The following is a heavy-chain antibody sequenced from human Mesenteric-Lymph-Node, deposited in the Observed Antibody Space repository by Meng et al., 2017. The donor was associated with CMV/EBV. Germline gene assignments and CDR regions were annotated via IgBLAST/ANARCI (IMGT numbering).Heavy chain of an antibody. J-gene: IGHJ3*02. CDR1: GFPFSRFA. CDR3: AKDPYKDPRVVVSDAFDI. V-gene: IGHV3-23*01. CDR2: ISGSGGGGTT. D-gene: IGHD2-15*01. Sequence: GESLKISCAASGFPFSRFAMTWFRQAPGKGLEWVSTISGSGGGGTTYYADSVKGRFTISRDNSKNTLYLQMNSLRAEDTAVYYCAKDPYKDPRVVVSDAFDIWGQGTMVTVSS.